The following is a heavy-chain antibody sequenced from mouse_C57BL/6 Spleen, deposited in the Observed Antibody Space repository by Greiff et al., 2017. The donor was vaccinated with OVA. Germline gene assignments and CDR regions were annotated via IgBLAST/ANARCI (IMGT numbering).Heavy chain of an antibody. V-gene: IGHV1-76*01. J-gene: IGHJ2*01. CDR2: IYPGSGNT. CDR1: GYTFTDYY. D-gene: IGHD3-1*01. Sequence: VQGVESGAELVRPGASVKLSCKASGYTFTDYYINWVKQRPGQGLEWIARIYPGSGNTYYNEKFKDKATLTAEKSSSTAYMQLSSLTSEDSAVYFCARSGDFDYWGQGTTLTVSS. CDR3: ARSGDFDY.